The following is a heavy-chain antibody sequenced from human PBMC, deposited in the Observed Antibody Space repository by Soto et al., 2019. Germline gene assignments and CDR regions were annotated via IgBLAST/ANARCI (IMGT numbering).Heavy chain of an antibody. V-gene: IGHV4-4*03. D-gene: IGHD6-13*01. CDR1: SGSITSSKW. J-gene: IGHJ4*02. CDR3: ASHLIMPGTRGFDS. Sequence: QVQLQESGPGLVKPPGTLSLTCTVSSGSITSSKWWSWVRQPPGKGLEWMGEIYHGGSTNYNPSLMGRVTISVDKSKNQLSLQLNSVAAADTAVYYCASHLIMPGTRGFDSWGQGTLVTVSS. CDR2: IYHGGST.